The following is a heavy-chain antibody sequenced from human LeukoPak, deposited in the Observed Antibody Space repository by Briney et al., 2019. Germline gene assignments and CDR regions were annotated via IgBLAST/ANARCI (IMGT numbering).Heavy chain of an antibody. CDR2: ISSSSSYI. D-gene: IGHD1-26*01. V-gene: IGHV3-21*01. CDR1: GFTFSSYS. Sequence: PGGSLTLSCAASGFTFSSYSMNWVRQAPGKGLEWVSSISSSSSYIYYADSVKGRFTISRDNAKNSLYLQMNSLRAEDAAVYYCARGGAGGSYYFDYWGQGTLVTVSS. J-gene: IGHJ4*02. CDR3: ARGGAGGSYYFDY.